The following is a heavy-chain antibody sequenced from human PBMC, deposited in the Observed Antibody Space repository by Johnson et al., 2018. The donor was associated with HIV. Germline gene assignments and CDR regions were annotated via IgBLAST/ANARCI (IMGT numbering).Heavy chain of an antibody. CDR2: INWNGGST. V-gene: IGHV3-20*04. CDR1: GFTFDDYG. Sequence: VQLVESGGGVVRPGGSLRLSCAASGFTFDDYGMSWVRQAPGKGLEWVSGINWNGGSTGYADSVKGRFTISRDNAKNFLYLQMNSLRAEDTALYYCARGGYCTGGVCLGDAFDIWGQGTMVTVSS. CDR3: ARGGYCTGGVCLGDAFDI. D-gene: IGHD2-8*02. J-gene: IGHJ3*02.